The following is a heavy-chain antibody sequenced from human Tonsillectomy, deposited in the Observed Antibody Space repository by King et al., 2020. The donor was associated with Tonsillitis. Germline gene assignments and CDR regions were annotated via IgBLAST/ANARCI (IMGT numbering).Heavy chain of an antibody. D-gene: IGHD3-22*01. J-gene: IGHJ4*02. CDR3: ARNYYDSTGFYYSIFDF. Sequence: VQLVESAAEVKKPGASVKVSCKASGYIFTSNSISWVQQAPGQGLEWMGWISVYYGNTSYAQKLQGRVTMTTDTSTSTAYMELRSLRSDDTAVYYCARNYYDSTGFYYSIFDFWGQGTLVTVSA. CDR1: GYIFTSNS. V-gene: IGHV1-18*04. CDR2: ISVYYGNT.